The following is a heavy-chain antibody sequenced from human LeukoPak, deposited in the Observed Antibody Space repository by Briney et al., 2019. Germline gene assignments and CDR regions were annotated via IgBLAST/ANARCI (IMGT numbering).Heavy chain of an antibody. D-gene: IGHD1-26*01. CDR1: GFTFSSYS. V-gene: IGHV3-48*01. CDR3: ATQWELHPAF. Sequence: PGGSLRLSCAASGFTFSSYSMTWVRQAPGKGLEWVSYITRSGSARYYADSVKGRFTISRDNAKNSLYLQMNSLRAEDTAVYYCATQWELHPAFWGQGTLVTVSS. J-gene: IGHJ4*02. CDR2: ITRSGSAR.